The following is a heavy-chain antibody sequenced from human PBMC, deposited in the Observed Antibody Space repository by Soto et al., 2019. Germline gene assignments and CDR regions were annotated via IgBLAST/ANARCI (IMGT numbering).Heavy chain of an antibody. Sequence: QVQLQESGPGLVKPSGTLSLTCAVSGGSISSSNWWSWVRQPPGKGLQWIGEIYHSGSTTYIPSLKSPVTISVDKSRNQFSPTLSAVTAADTAVYYCARRWGEGRVDYWGQGTLGTVSS. CDR2: IYHSGST. J-gene: IGHJ4*02. D-gene: IGHD3-10*01. V-gene: IGHV4-4*02. CDR1: GGSISSSNW. CDR3: ARRWGEGRVDY.